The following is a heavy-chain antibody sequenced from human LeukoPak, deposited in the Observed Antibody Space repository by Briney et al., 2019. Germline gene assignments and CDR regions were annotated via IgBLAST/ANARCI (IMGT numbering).Heavy chain of an antibody. Sequence: PGGSLRLSCAASGFTFSTYGMTWVRQAPGKGLEWISYISSSSDSIKYADSVKGRFTSSRDNAKNSLYLQMNSLRADDTAVYYCAKTHLPGIPVAGTEYWGQGTLVTVSS. D-gene: IGHD6-19*01. CDR1: GFTFSTYG. CDR3: AKTHLPGIPVAGTEY. V-gene: IGHV3-48*04. J-gene: IGHJ4*01. CDR2: ISSSSDSI.